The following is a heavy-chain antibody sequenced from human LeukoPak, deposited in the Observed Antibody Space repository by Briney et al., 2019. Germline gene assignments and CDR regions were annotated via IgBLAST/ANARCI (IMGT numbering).Heavy chain of an antibody. V-gene: IGHV3-30*18. CDR2: ISYDGSNK. CDR3: AKIRLRPPSRLYYYDSSASLEFDY. Sequence: PGRSLRLSCAASGFTFSSYGMHWVRQAPGKGLEWVAVISYDGSNKYYADSVKGRFTISRDNSKNTLYLQMNSLRAEDTAVYYCAKIRLRPPSRLYYYDSSASLEFDYWGQGTLVTVSS. J-gene: IGHJ4*02. CDR1: GFTFSSYG. D-gene: IGHD3-22*01.